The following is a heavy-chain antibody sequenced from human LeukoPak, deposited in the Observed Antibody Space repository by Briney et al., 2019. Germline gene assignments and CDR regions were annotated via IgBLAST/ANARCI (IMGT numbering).Heavy chain of an antibody. Sequence: GGSLSLSCAGSGFNFQYAWMTWVRQAPGKGLEWVGRIKGKRDGETTDYAALVKSRFSISRDDSKNTVYLQMNSLRTEDTAVYYCTSLVGSPTYWGQGTLVAVSS. CDR3: TSLVGSPTY. D-gene: IGHD4-23*01. CDR2: IKGKRDGETT. V-gene: IGHV3-15*01. CDR1: GFNFQYAW. J-gene: IGHJ4*02.